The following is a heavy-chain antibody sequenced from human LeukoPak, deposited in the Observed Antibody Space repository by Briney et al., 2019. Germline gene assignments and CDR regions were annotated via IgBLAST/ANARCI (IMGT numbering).Heavy chain of an antibody. D-gene: IGHD3-10*01. V-gene: IGHV3-9*03. CDR2: ISWNSGFI. CDR3: AKGLYGSGSYPDY. Sequence: GGSLRLSCAASGFTFSSYDMHWVRQPTGKGLEWVSGISWNSGFIGYADSVKGRFTISRDNAKNSLYLQMNSLRAEDMALYYCAKGLYGSGSYPDYWGQGTLVTVPS. J-gene: IGHJ4*02. CDR1: GFTFSSYD.